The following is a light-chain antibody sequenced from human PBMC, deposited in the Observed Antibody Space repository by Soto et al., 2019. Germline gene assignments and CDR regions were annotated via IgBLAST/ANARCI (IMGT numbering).Light chain of an antibody. CDR1: QIMSSY. J-gene: IGKJ4*01. V-gene: IGKV1-39*01. CDR3: QQSYSTPLT. CDR2: AAY. Sequence: DMQMTQSPSSLSASVGDRFTITCLAIQIMSSYLNWYQQKPGKSPKLLIYAAYSLQSGVTSRFSGSGSGTDFTLTISSLQPEDFATYYCQQSYSTPLTFGGGTKVDIK.